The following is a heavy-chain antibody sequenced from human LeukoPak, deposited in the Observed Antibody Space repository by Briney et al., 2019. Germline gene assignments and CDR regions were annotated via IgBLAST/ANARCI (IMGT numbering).Heavy chain of an antibody. CDR2: INPNSGGT. CDR3: ARVAAHIVVVPAASDAFDI. D-gene: IGHD2-2*01. CDR1: GYTFTGYY. V-gene: IGHV1-2*02. J-gene: IGHJ3*02. Sequence: ASVKVSCKASGYTFTGYYMHWVRQAPGQGLEWMGWINPNSGGTNYAQKFQGRVTMTRDTSISTAYMELSGLRSDDTAVYYCARVAAHIVVVPAASDAFDIWGQGTMVTVSS.